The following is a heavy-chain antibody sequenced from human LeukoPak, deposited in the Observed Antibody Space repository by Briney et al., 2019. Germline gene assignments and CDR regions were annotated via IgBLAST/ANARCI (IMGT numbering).Heavy chain of an antibody. D-gene: IGHD5-18*01. CDR2: ITSNIYT. V-gene: IGHV3-21*06. CDR3: ARERDTSMVALDS. J-gene: IGHJ4*02. Sequence: PGGSLRLSCAASGFTFSSYSLNWDRQAPGKGLEWVSCITSNIYTYYADSVRGRFTISRDNSQNSVYLVMNSLRAEDTAVYYCARERDTSMVALDSWGQGTLVTVSS. CDR1: GFTFSSYS.